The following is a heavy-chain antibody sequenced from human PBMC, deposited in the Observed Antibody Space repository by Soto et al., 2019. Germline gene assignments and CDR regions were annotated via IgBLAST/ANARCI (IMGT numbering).Heavy chain of an antibody. CDR3: AREGSSDTYSYYQTLDI. J-gene: IGHJ6*02. CDR1: GASMNSYH. D-gene: IGHD2-21*02. V-gene: IGHV4-4*07. Sequence: SETLSLPCTDSGASMNSYHWSWIRQPAGKGLEWIGHIHRSGSTNSNPSLKSRVTMSVDTSKNQFSLRLMSLTAADTALYYCAREGSSDTYSYYQTLDIWGQGTTVTVSS. CDR2: IHRSGST.